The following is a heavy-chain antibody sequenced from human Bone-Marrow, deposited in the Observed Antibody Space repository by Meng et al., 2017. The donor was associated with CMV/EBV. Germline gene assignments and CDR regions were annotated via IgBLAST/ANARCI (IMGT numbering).Heavy chain of an antibody. Sequence: LRLSCTVSGGSVSSGSYYWSWIRQPAGKGLEWIGRIYTSGSTNYNPSLKSRVTMSVDTSKNQFSLKLSSVTAADTAVYYCARDGTGVGRYSSSWYPLRLNYYGMDVWGQGTTVTVSS. CDR3: ARDGTGVGRYSSSWYPLRLNYYGMDV. CDR1: GGSVSSGSYY. V-gene: IGHV4-61*02. J-gene: IGHJ6*02. CDR2: IYTSGST. D-gene: IGHD6-13*01.